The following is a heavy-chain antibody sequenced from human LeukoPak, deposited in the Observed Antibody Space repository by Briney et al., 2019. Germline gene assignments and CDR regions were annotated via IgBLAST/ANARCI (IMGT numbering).Heavy chain of an antibody. D-gene: IGHD1-20*01. Sequence: SETLSLTCTVSGYSISSGYYWGWIRQPPGKGLEWIGSIYHSGSTYYNPSLKSRVTISVDTSKNQFSLKLSSVTAADTAVYYCARERGYNWNDSRDYWGQGTLVTVSS. J-gene: IGHJ4*02. CDR2: IYHSGST. V-gene: IGHV4-38-2*02. CDR1: GYSISSGYY. CDR3: ARERGYNWNDSRDY.